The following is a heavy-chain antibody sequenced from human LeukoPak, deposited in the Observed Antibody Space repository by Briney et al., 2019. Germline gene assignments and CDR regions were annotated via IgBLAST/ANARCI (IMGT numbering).Heavy chain of an antibody. V-gene: IGHV1-18*04. Sequence: ASVKVSCKASGYTFTSYGISWVRQAPGQGLERMVWISAYNGNTNYAQKLQGRVTMTTDTSTSTAYMELRSLRSDDTAVYYCARSLTGSGWPFYFDYWGQGTLVTVSS. J-gene: IGHJ4*02. CDR2: ISAYNGNT. CDR1: GYTFTSYG. D-gene: IGHD6-19*01. CDR3: ARSLTGSGWPFYFDY.